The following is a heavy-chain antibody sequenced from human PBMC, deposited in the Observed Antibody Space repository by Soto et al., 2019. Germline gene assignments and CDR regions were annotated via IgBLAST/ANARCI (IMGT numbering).Heavy chain of an antibody. V-gene: IGHV4-59*01. CDR2: IYHSGST. CDR1: GGSISSYY. Sequence: SATLSLTCSVSGGSISSYYWSWIRQPPGKGLEWIAYIYHSGSTNYNPSRKSRVTISVDTSRDQFSLKLSSVTPADTAVYYCARSTYYEYFQHWGQGALVTVSS. J-gene: IGHJ1*01. CDR3: ARSTYYEYFQH. D-gene: IGHD1-26*01.